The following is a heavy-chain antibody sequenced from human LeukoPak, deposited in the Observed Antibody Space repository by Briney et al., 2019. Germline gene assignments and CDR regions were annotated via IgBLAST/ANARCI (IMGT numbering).Heavy chain of an antibody. Sequence: PSETLSLTCTVSNGSSSSSSYYWAWIRQPPGKGLEWIGSIYYSGSTYYNPSLESRLTISVDTSKNQFSLKLSSVTAADTAVYFCARHSHYYNNKGFDYWGQGTLVTASS. CDR1: NGSSSSSSYY. D-gene: IGHD3-22*01. J-gene: IGHJ4*02. CDR2: IYYSGST. V-gene: IGHV4-39*01. CDR3: ARHSHYYNNKGFDY.